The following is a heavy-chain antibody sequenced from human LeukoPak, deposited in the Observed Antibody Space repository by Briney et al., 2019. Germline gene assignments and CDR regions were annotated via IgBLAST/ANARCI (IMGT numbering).Heavy chain of an antibody. CDR3: AKELRYSLSLFDY. CDR2: ISGSGGST. J-gene: IGHJ4*02. D-gene: IGHD2-15*01. V-gene: IGHV3-23*01. CDR1: GFTFSSYG. Sequence: QAGGSLRLSCAASGFTFSSYGMSWVRQAPGKGLEWVSAISGSGGSTYYADSVKGRFTISRDNSKNTLYLQMNSLRAEDTAVYYCAKELRYSLSLFDYWGQGTPVTVSS.